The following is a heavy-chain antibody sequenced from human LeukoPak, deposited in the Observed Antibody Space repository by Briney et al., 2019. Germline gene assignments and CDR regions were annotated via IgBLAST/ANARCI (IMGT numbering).Heavy chain of an antibody. D-gene: IGHD3-10*01. CDR2: ISGDGSIT. CDR3: ARGRTGNYYNHNDY. Sequence: GGSLRLSCAASGFTISGYWMHWVRQAPGKGLVWVSRISGDGSITAYADSVKGRFTISRDNAKNTLYLQMNSLRAEDTAVYYCARGRTGNYYNHNDYWGQGTLVTVSS. V-gene: IGHV3-74*01. CDR1: GFTISGYW. J-gene: IGHJ4*01.